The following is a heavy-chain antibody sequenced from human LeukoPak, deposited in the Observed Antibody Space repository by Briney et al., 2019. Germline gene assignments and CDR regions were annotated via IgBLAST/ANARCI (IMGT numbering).Heavy chain of an antibody. V-gene: IGHV3-30*02. CDR2: IRYNGNNQ. D-gene: IGHD2-2*01. J-gene: IGHJ3*02. CDR3: AREIRRSTAFDI. CDR1: GFTFNNYG. Sequence: GGSLRLSCAASGFTFNNYGMHWVRQAPGKGLEWVAFIRYNGNNQYYADSVKGRFTISRDNSKNTLYLQLNSQEGDDTAVYYCAREIRRSTAFDIWGQGTMVTVSS.